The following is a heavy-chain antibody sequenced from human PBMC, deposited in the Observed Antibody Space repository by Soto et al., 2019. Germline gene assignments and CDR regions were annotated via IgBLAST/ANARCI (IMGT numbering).Heavy chain of an antibody. Sequence: ASVNVSCKTFGYTFTSYYMHWVRQAPGQGLEGMGISNPSGGNTSYTQKFQGRGNMTRGTSTSTVYMELSSLRSADTAVYSCARDGLRPRNWFDPWGQGTLVTVSS. J-gene: IGHJ5*02. CDR3: ARDGLRPRNWFDP. CDR2: SNPSGGNT. CDR1: GYTFTSYY. D-gene: IGHD2-15*01. V-gene: IGHV1-46*01.